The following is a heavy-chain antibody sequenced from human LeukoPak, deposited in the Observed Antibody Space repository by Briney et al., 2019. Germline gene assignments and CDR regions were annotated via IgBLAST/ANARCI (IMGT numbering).Heavy chain of an antibody. V-gene: IGHV1-2*02. CDR1: GYTFTGYY. D-gene: IGHD6-19*01. CDR2: INPNSGGT. Sequence: GASVKVSCKASGYTFTGYYMHWVRQAPGQGLEWMGWINPNSGGTDYALKFQGRVTMTRDTSISTAYMELSGLRSDDTAVYYCARDSHTSGWFLPDYWGQGTLVTVSS. CDR3: ARDSHTSGWFLPDY. J-gene: IGHJ4*02.